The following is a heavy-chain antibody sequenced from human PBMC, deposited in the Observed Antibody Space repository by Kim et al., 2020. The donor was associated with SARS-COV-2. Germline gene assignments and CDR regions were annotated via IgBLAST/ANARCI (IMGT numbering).Heavy chain of an antibody. J-gene: IGHJ6*03. CDR3: ARDACGPMVRGVYYYMDV. Sequence: GGSLRLSCAASGFTFSSYGMHWVRQAPGKGLEWVAVIWYDGSNKYYADSVKGRFTISRDNSKNTLYLQMNSLRAEDTAVYYCARDACGPMVRGVYYYMDVWGKGTTVTVSS. CDR1: GFTFSSYG. V-gene: IGHV3-33*01. CDR2: IWYDGSNK. D-gene: IGHD3-10*01.